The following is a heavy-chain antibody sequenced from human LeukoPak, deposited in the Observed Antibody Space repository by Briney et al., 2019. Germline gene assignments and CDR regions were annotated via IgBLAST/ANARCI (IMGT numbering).Heavy chain of an antibody. Sequence: GGSLRFSCAASGFTVSSNYVSWVRQAPGKGLEWVSVIYSGGSTYYADSVKGRFTISRDNSKNTLYLQMTSLRAEDTAVYYCARDQRITIFGVVIIPYGMDVWGQGTTVTVSS. CDR2: IYSGGST. D-gene: IGHD3-3*01. J-gene: IGHJ6*02. V-gene: IGHV3-66*01. CDR3: ARDQRITIFGVVIIPYGMDV. CDR1: GFTVSSNY.